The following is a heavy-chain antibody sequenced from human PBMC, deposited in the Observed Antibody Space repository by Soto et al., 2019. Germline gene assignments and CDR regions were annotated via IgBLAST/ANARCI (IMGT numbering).Heavy chain of an antibody. J-gene: IGHJ3*02. Sequence: GGSLRLSCAASGFTFSSYWMSWVRQAPGKGLEWVANIKQDGSEKYYVDSVKGRFTISRDNAKNSLYLQMNSLRAEDTAVYYCARYHYDILTGPGALDIWGQGTMVTVSS. CDR3: ARYHYDILTGPGALDI. CDR2: IKQDGSEK. CDR1: GFTFSSYW. V-gene: IGHV3-7*03. D-gene: IGHD3-9*01.